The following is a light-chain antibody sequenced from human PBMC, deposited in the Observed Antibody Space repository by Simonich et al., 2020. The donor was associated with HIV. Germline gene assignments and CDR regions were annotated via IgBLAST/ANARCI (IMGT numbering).Light chain of an antibody. J-gene: IGKJ1*01. CDR1: QGVSNS. V-gene: IGKV1-5*03. CDR3: QQYNRYWT. CDR2: KAS. Sequence: DIQMTQSPSSLAASVGDRVTITCRASQGVSNSLAWYQQKPGKAPKLLICKASSLESGVTSRFSGSGSGTEFPLTISSLQPDDFATYYCQQYNRYWTFGQGTKVEIK.